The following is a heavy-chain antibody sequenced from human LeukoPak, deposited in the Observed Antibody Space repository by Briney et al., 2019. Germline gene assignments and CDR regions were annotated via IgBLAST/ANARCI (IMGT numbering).Heavy chain of an antibody. Sequence: ASVKVSCKASGYTFSNYGISWVRQAPGLGLEWMGWTSYNGNTNYAQKFQDRVTMTTDTSTTTAYMELRSLESDDTAIYYCARDRGLYGRLDPWGQGTLVTVSS. V-gene: IGHV1-18*04. J-gene: IGHJ5*02. CDR1: GYTFSNYG. D-gene: IGHD3-10*01. CDR2: TSYNGNT. CDR3: ARDRGLYGRLDP.